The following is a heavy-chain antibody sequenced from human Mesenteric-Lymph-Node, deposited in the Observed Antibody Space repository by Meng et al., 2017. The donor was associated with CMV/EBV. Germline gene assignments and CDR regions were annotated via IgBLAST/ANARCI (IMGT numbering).Heavy chain of an antibody. CDR2: INPYNGNT. CDR3: ARDRSGSWGFDP. V-gene: IGHV1-18*01. D-gene: IGHD3-3*01. Sequence: CKASGYSFTTYGISWVRQAPGKGLEWMGWINPYNGNTKYAQKLQGRVTMTTDTSTSTGYMELRSLRSDDTAVYYCARDRSGSWGFDPWGQGTLVTVSS. CDR1: GYSFTTYG. J-gene: IGHJ5*02.